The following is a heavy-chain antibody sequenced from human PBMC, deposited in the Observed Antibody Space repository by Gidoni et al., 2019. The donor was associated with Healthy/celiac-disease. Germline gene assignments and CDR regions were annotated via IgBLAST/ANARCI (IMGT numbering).Heavy chain of an antibody. Sequence: VPLVPSGAEAKKPGEAMTISCKGSGHSFTSYCIGWVRLMPGKGLQWMWIIYPGDSDTRYSPSFQGQVTISADKSISTAYLQWSSLKASDTAMYYCASPILTDYGDDEGAFDIWGQGTMVTVSS. V-gene: IGHV5-51*01. CDR2: IYPGDSDT. D-gene: IGHD4-17*01. CDR3: ASPILTDYGDDEGAFDI. J-gene: IGHJ3*02. CDR1: GHSFTSYC.